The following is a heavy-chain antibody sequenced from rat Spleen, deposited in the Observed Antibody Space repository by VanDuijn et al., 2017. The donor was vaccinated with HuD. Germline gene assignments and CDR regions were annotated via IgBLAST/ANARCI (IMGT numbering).Heavy chain of an antibody. V-gene: IGHV5-35*01. D-gene: IGHD3-7*01. CDR3: AAGGLGGLKLFAY. J-gene: IGHJ3*01. CDR2: ITPDGSRT. Sequence: EVQLVEAGGGLVQPGSPLKLSCAASGFTFSSNWLNWIRQAPGKGLEWVAYITPDGSRTYYPDTLKGRFVNSKDNARNTVFLQMNSLRSEDKTMYYCAAGGLGGLKLFAYWVQDTLVTVSS. CDR1: GFTFSSNW.